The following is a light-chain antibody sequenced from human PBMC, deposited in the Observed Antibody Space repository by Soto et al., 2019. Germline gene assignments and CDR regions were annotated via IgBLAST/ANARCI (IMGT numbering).Light chain of an antibody. CDR1: QSITNNY. CDR2: GAS. V-gene: IGKV3-20*01. CDR3: QRYGTSTT. J-gene: IGKJ1*01. Sequence: EIVLTQSPGTLSLSPGERATLSCRASQSITNNYLAWYQQKPGRAHRLLIYGASSRATGIPDRFSGSGSGTYFTLTISRLEPEDFAVYYCQRYGTSTTFGQGTRWIS.